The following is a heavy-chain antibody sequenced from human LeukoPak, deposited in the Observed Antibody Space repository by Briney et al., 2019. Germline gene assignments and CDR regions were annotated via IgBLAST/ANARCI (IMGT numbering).Heavy chain of an antibody. J-gene: IGHJ4*02. CDR2: ISYDGSNK. CDR1: GFTFSSYA. V-gene: IGHV3-30*04. D-gene: IGHD6-19*01. Sequence: TGGSLRLSCAASGFTFSSYAMHWVRQAPGKGLEWVAVISYDGSNKYYADSVKGRFTISRDNSKNTLYLQMNSLRAEDTAVYYCAREFYSSGWYYLDYWGQGTLVTVSS. CDR3: AREFYSSGWYYLDY.